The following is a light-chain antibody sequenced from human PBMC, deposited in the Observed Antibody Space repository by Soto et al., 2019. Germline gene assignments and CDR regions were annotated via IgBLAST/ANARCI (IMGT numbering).Light chain of an antibody. Sequence: DIQMTQSPSTLSASVGDRVTITFRASQSISDWLAWYQQKPGKAPKLLIYKASTLKSGVPSRFSGSGSGTEFTLTISSLQPDDFATYYCQHYNSYSEAFGQGTKVDIK. CDR2: KAS. J-gene: IGKJ1*01. CDR3: QHYNSYSEA. V-gene: IGKV1-5*03. CDR1: QSISDW.